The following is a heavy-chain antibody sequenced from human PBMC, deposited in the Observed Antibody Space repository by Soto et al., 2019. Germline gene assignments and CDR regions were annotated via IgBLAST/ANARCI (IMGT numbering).Heavy chain of an antibody. V-gene: IGHV1-46*01. CDR1: GYTFTSYY. CDR2: INPSGGST. D-gene: IGHD2-2*01. CDR3: ARDAIVVVPAASCGMDV. J-gene: IGHJ6*02. Sequence: ASVKVSCKASGYTFTSYYMHWVRQAPGQGLEWMGIINPSGGSTSYAQKFQGRVTMTRDTSTSTVYMELSSLRSEDTAVYYCARDAIVVVPAASCGMDVWGQGTTVTVSS.